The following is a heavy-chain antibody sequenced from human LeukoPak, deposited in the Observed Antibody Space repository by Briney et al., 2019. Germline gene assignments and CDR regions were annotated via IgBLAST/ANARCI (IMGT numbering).Heavy chain of an antibody. V-gene: IGHV4-31*03. CDR1: GGSISSGGYY. Sequence: PSETLSLTCTVSGGSISSGGYYWSWIRQHPGKGLEWIGYIYYSGSTYYNPSLKSRVTISVDTSKNQFSLKLSSVTAADTAVYYCARDPVLNRAFDIWGQGTMVTVSS. CDR3: ARDPVLNRAFDI. CDR2: IYYSGST. J-gene: IGHJ3*02.